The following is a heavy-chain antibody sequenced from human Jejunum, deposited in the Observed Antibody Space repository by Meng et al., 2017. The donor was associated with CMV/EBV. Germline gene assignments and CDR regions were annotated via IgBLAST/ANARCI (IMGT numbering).Heavy chain of an antibody. V-gene: IGHV3-7*01. Sequence: GYTLSTYWMSWVRQAPGKGLEWVANIKGDGSAKYSADSVKGRFTIARDNAKWTLYLQMTSLRVEDTAVYYCAKWVVPPGVGYGLDVWGQGTAVTVSS. CDR2: IKGDGSAK. D-gene: IGHD2-2*01. CDR1: GYTLSTYW. CDR3: AKWVVPPGVGYGLDV. J-gene: IGHJ6*02.